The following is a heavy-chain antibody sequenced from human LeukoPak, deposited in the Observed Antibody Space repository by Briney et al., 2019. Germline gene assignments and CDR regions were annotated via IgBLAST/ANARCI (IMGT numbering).Heavy chain of an antibody. D-gene: IGHD6-19*01. CDR1: GGSISSYC. J-gene: IGHJ4*02. Sequence: SETLSLTCTVSGGSISSYCWSWIRQPPGKGLEWIGYIYYSGSTNYNPSLKSRVTISVDTSKNQFSLKLSSVTAADTAVYYCAREIAVAGTIDYWGQGTLVTVSS. CDR3: AREIAVAGTIDY. CDR2: IYYSGST. V-gene: IGHV4-59*01.